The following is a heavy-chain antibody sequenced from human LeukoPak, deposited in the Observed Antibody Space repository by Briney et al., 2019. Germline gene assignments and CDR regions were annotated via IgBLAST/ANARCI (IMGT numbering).Heavy chain of an antibody. CDR3: ARFDTAMANDY. CDR1: GYSFTDYY. D-gene: IGHD5-18*01. CDR2: INPSGGST. V-gene: IGHV1-46*01. J-gene: IGHJ4*02. Sequence: ASVKVSCKASGYSFTDYYMHWVRQAPGQGLEWMGIINPSGGSTSYAQKFQGRVTMTRDMSTSTVYMELSSLRSEDTAVYYCARFDTAMANDYWGQGTLVTVSS.